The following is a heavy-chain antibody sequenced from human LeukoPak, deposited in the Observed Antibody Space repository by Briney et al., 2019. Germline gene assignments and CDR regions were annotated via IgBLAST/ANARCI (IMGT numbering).Heavy chain of an antibody. V-gene: IGHV3-30*18. D-gene: IGHD6-19*01. Sequence: PGRSLRLSCAASGFTFSSYRMHWVRQAPGKWLEWVAVISYDGSNKYYADSVKGRFTISRDNSKNTVYLQMNSLRTEDTAVYYCANKLSYSSGWFWGQGTLVTVSS. CDR1: GFTFSSYR. CDR2: ISYDGSNK. J-gene: IGHJ4*02. CDR3: ANKLSYSSGWF.